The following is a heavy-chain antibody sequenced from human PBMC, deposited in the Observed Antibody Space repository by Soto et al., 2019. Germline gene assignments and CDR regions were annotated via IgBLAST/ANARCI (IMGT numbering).Heavy chain of an antibody. V-gene: IGHV1-18*01. D-gene: IGHD3-16*01. CDR3: ARMGDVPYYYYGMDV. CDR2: INGYNGNA. Sequence: QVQLVQSGAEVKKPGAPVTVSCKASGYTFTTYGVSWVRQAPGQGLEWLGWINGYNGNAKYAENLQGRVSMTTDTSTSTAYMELRSLRSDDTAVYYCARMGDVPYYYYGMDVWGQGTTVTVSS. J-gene: IGHJ6*02. CDR1: GYTFTTYG.